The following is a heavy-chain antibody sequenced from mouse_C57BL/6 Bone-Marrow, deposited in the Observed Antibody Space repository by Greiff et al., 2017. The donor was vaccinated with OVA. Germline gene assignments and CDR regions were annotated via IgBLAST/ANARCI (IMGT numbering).Heavy chain of an antibody. CDR3: ARDRGVVAPPFDY. D-gene: IGHD1-1*01. V-gene: IGHV5-16*01. CDR1: GFTFSDYY. Sequence: EVQLVESEGGLVQPGSSMKLSCTASGFTFSDYYMAWVRQVPEKGLEWVANINYDGSSTYYLDSLKSRFIISRDNATNILYLQMSSLKSEDTATYYCARDRGVVAPPFDYWGQGTTLTVSS. J-gene: IGHJ2*01. CDR2: INYDGSST.